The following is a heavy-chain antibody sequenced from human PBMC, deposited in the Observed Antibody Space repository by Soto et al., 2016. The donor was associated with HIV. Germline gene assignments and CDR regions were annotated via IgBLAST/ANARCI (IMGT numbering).Heavy chain of an antibody. CDR1: GFTFNKYA. J-gene: IGHJ5*02. CDR3: AKDGGGSLLRKVWFDA. D-gene: IGHD1-26*01. Sequence: EVQMLESGGGLVQPGGSLRLSCEVSGFTFNKYAMTWVRQAPGKGLEWVSAISGSDGSTYYADSVKGRFSVSRDNSKKTLYLQMHNLRAEDTAVYYCAKDGGGSLLRKVWFDAVGQGTSVTVSS. V-gene: IGHV3-23*01. CDR2: ISGSDGST.